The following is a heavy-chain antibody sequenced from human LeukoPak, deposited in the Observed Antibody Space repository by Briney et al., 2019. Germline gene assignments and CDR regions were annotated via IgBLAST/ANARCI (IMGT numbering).Heavy chain of an antibody. D-gene: IGHD6-19*01. CDR2: INPNSGAT. V-gene: IGHV1-2*02. CDR3: ARVRAYSSGWNFDY. J-gene: IGHJ4*02. CDR1: GYTFTEYY. Sequence: GASVRVSCKASGYTFTEYYMHWVRQAPGQGLEWMGWINPNSGATKYAQKFQGRVTMTRDTSISTLYMELSRLRSDDTAVYYCARVRAYSSGWNFDYWGQGSLVTVSS.